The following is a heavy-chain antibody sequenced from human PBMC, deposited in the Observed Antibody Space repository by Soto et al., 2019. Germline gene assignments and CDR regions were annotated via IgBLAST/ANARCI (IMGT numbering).Heavy chain of an antibody. CDR1: GGSISTYY. V-gene: IGHV4-59*01. D-gene: IGHD3-10*01. CDR2: IYYTGST. J-gene: IGHJ6*02. Sequence: PSETPSLTCTVSGGSISTYYWSWIRQPPLKLEERIGYIYYTGSTNYNPSLKSRVTISVDTSKTQFSLKLSSVTAADTAVYYCARGGPGRPYKYYYGSGSYYPTGYYYYGMDVWGQGTTVTVSS. CDR3: ARGGPGRPYKYYYGSGSYYPTGYYYYGMDV.